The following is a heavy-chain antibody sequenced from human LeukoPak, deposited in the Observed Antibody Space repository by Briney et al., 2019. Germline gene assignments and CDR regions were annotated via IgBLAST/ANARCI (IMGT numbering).Heavy chain of an antibody. CDR3: AKDRGCSFGRLEY. CDR1: GFTFSSYA. D-gene: IGHD3-3*02. CDR2: ISGSGDTT. J-gene: IGHJ4*02. V-gene: IGHV3-23*01. Sequence: GGSLRLSCAASGFTFSSYAMSWVRQAPGKGLEWVSVISGSGDTTNYADSVRGRFTISRDNSKNTLYLQMNSLRAEDTALYYCAKDRGCSFGRLEYWGQGTLVSVSS.